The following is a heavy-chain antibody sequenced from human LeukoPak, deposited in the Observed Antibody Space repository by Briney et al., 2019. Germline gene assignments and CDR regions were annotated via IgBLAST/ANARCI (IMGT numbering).Heavy chain of an antibody. CDR1: GFSFSSYG. V-gene: IGHV3-30*02. CDR2: IRSDGSNK. J-gene: IGHJ4*02. CDR3: ARDPGYCTNGVCSYFDY. D-gene: IGHD2-8*01. Sequence: GGSLRLSCAGSGFSFSSYGMHWVRQAPGKGLEWMAFIRSDGSNKYYADSVKGRFTISRDNSKNTLYLQMNSLRAEDTAVYYCARDPGYCTNGVCSYFDYWGQGTLVTVSS.